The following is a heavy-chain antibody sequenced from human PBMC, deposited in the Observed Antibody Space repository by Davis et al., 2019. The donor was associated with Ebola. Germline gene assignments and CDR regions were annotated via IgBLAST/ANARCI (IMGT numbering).Heavy chain of an antibody. CDR2: INSDGSST. CDR3: AKANRCSSTSCYWGYYYGMDV. Sequence: GESLKISCAASGFTFSSYWMHWVRQASGKGLVWVSRINSDGSSTSYADSVKGRFTISRDNAKNTLYLQMNSLRAEDTAVYYCAKANRCSSTSCYWGYYYGMDVWGQGTTVTVSS. D-gene: IGHD2-2*01. J-gene: IGHJ6*02. CDR1: GFTFSSYW. V-gene: IGHV3-74*01.